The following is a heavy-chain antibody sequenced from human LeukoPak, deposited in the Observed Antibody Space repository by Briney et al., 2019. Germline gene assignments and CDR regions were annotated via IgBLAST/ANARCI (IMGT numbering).Heavy chain of an antibody. D-gene: IGHD2-15*01. CDR3: ARAQTCSGGSCYSWYYYYYMDV. V-gene: IGHV4-61*02. J-gene: IGHJ6*03. CDR1: GGSISSGSYY. Sequence: SQTLSLTCTVSGGSISSGSYYCRWIRQPAGKGLEWIGRIYTSGSTNYNPSLKSRVTISVDTSKNHLSLKWTSVTPAETAVYYCARAQTCSGGSCYSWYYYYYMDVWGKGNTVNVSS. CDR2: IYTSGST.